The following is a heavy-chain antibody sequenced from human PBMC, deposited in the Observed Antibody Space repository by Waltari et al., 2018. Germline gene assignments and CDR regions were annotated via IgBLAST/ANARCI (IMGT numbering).Heavy chain of an antibody. D-gene: IGHD5-12*01. V-gene: IGHV4-39*01. Sequence: QLQLQESGPGLVKPSETLALTCSVSGGSITTNRHYWGWIRQPPGQGLEWIGTISYNGATYSSPSLSGRLTLSRDTTMNQLSLKLGSVTAADTAVYYCATYIGASVGTAAFDVWGQGTMVTVSS. CDR2: ISYNGAT. J-gene: IGHJ3*01. CDR1: GGSITTNRHY. CDR3: ATYIGASVGTAAFDV.